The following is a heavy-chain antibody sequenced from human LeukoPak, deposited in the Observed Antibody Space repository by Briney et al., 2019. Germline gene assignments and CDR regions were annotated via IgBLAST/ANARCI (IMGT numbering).Heavy chain of an antibody. CDR1: GFTFSSYA. CDR2: ISYDGSNK. D-gene: IGHD1-26*01. V-gene: IGHV3-30-3*01. J-gene: IGHJ6*02. CDR3: ARNLEWELQEDYYGMDV. Sequence: SGGSLRLSCAASGFTFSSYAMHWVRQAPGKGLEWVAVISYDGSNKYYADSVKGRFTISRDNSKNTLYLQMNSLRAEDTAVYCCARNLEWELQEDYYGMDVWGQGTTVTVSS.